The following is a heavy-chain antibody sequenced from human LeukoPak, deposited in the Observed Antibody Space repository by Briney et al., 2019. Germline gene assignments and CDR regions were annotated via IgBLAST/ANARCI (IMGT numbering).Heavy chain of an antibody. CDR2: ISAYNGNT. CDR1: GYTFTSYG. D-gene: IGHD1-26*01. J-gene: IGHJ4*02. V-gene: IGHV1-18*01. CDR3: ATDLWGGGSYNY. Sequence: ASVKVSCKASGYTFTSYGISWVRQAPGQGLEWMGWISAYNGNTNYAQKLQGRVTMTTDTSTSAAYMELRSLRSDDTAVYYCATDLWGGGSYNYWGQGTLVTVSS.